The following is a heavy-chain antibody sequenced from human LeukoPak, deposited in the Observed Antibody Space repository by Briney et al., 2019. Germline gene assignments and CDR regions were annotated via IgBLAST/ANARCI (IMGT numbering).Heavy chain of an antibody. Sequence: SEPLSLTCTVSGGSISSSSYYWGWIRQPPGKGLEWIGCIYYSGSTYYNPSLKSRVTISVDTSKNQFSLKLSSVTAADTAVYYCARERRDYGDYQHGMDVWGQGTTVTVSS. J-gene: IGHJ6*02. CDR1: GGSISSSSYY. V-gene: IGHV4-39*02. CDR3: ARERRDYGDYQHGMDV. D-gene: IGHD4-17*01. CDR2: IYYSGST.